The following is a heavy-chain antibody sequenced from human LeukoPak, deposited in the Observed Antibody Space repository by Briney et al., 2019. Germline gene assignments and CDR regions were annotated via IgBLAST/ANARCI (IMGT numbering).Heavy chain of an antibody. J-gene: IGHJ5*02. CDR1: GYTFTGYY. D-gene: IGHD3-9*01. Sequence: ASVKVSCKASGYTFTGYYMHWVRQAPGQGLEWMGWINPNSGGTNYAQKFQGRVTMTRDTSISTAYMELSRLRSDDTAVYYCARYFDKYNWFDPWGQGTLVTVSS. CDR2: INPNSGGT. CDR3: ARYFDKYNWFDP. V-gene: IGHV1-2*02.